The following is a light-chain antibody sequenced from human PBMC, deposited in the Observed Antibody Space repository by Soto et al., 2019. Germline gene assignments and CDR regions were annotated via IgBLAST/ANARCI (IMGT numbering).Light chain of an antibody. CDR3: QQYGSSPPWT. J-gene: IGKJ1*01. Sequence: EIVLTQSPGTLSLSPGERATLSCRASQSVSSSYLAWYQQKPGQAPRLLIYGASSRATGIPDRLSGSGSRIDFTLTISRLEPEDFAVYYCQQYGSSPPWTFGQGTKVEIK. CDR2: GAS. V-gene: IGKV3-20*01. CDR1: QSVSSSY.